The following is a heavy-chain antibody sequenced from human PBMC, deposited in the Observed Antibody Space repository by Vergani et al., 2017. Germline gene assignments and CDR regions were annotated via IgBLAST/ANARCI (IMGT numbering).Heavy chain of an antibody. V-gene: IGHV3-30*03. Sequence: VQLLASGGGLVQPGGSLRLSCAASGFTFSTYAMTWVRQAPGKGLEWVAVISYDGTQKYYADSVKGRFTISRDNSKSTLYLQMNSLRTEDTAVYYCATKSCGTPGCQIGYFREWGQGTLVTVSS. CDR1: GFTFSTYA. CDR2: ISYDGTQK. J-gene: IGHJ1*01. CDR3: ATKSCGTPGCQIGYFRE. D-gene: IGHD1-1*01.